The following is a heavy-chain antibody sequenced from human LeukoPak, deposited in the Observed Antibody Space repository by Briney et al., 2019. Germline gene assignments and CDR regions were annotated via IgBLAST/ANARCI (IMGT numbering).Heavy chain of an antibody. CDR1: GFTFSSYS. D-gene: IGHD2-15*01. Sequence: PGGSLRLSCAASGFTFSSYSMNWVRQAPGKGPEWVSSISSSSSYIYYADSVKGRFTISRDNAKNSLYLQMNSLRAEDTAVYYCARDASEDIVVVVAASGFDYWGQGTLVTVSS. CDR2: ISSSSSYI. CDR3: ARDASEDIVVVVAASGFDY. V-gene: IGHV3-21*01. J-gene: IGHJ4*02.